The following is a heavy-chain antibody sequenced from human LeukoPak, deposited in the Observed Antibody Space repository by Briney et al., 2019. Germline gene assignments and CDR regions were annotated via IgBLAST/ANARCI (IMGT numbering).Heavy chain of an antibody. Sequence: SETLSLTCTVSGGSISSGGYYWSWIRQHPGKGLEWIGYIYYSGSTYYNPSLESRVTISVDTSKNQFSLKLSSVTAADTAVYYCARGALDCGGDCYSGWFDPWGQGTLVTVSS. CDR2: IYYSGST. J-gene: IGHJ5*02. V-gene: IGHV4-31*03. CDR3: ARGALDCGGDCYSGWFDP. D-gene: IGHD2-21*02. CDR1: GGSISSGGYY.